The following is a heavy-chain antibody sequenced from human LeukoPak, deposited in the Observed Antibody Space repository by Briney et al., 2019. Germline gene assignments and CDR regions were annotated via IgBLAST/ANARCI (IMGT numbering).Heavy chain of an antibody. Sequence: GPLRLSCAASGFTFSNHWMHWVRQAPGKGLMWVSRINRGGSRTDYADSVKGRFTISRDDAKNTLYLQLNSLRAEDTAVYFCARGGSDTAMAHDYWGQGTLVTVSS. V-gene: IGHV3-74*01. CDR1: GFTFSNHW. CDR3: ARGGSDTAMAHDY. D-gene: IGHD5-18*01. J-gene: IGHJ4*02. CDR2: INRGGSRT.